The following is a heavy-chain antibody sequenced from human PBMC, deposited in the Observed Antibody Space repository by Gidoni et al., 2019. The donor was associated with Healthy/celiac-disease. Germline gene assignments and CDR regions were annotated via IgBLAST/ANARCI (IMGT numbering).Heavy chain of an antibody. J-gene: IGHJ4*02. CDR2: ISAYNGNT. CDR1: GYTFTSYG. V-gene: IGHV1-18*04. D-gene: IGHD3-22*01. Sequence: QVQLVQSGAEVKKPGALVKVSCKASGYTFTSYGISWVRQAPGQGLEWMGWISAYNGNTNYAQKLQGRVTMTTDTSTSTAYMELRSLRSDDTAVYYCARAHSSGYYYSGPADDYWGQGTLVTVSS. CDR3: ARAHSSGYYYSGPADDY.